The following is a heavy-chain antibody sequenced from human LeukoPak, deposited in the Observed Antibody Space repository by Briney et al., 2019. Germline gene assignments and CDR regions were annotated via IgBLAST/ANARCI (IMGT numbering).Heavy chain of an antibody. CDR3: AKVGYSGYE. Sequence: GGSLRLSCAASGFTFASYAMNWVRQAPGKGLEWVSAISGSSDNTYYAGSVKGRFTISRDNSKNTLYLQMNSLRAEDAAVYYCAKVGYSGYEWGQGTLVTVSS. V-gene: IGHV3-23*01. CDR1: GFTFASYA. D-gene: IGHD5-12*01. CDR2: ISGSSDNT. J-gene: IGHJ4*02.